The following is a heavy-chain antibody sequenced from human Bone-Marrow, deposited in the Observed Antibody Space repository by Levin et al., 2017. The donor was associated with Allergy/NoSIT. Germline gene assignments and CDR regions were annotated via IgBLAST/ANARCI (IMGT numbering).Heavy chain of an antibody. CDR3: ARHEDCPGDCFLNVIDY. CDR1: GDSVSNTNYY. CDR2: IHYSGKT. Sequence: SQTLSLTCVVSGDSVSNTNYYWGWLRQPPGKGLEWIGSIHYSGKTYYNPSLKSRVTISADASNNQFSLRLTSVTAADTAVYYCARHEDCPGDCFLNVIDYWGQGTLLTVSS. D-gene: IGHD2-21*02. V-gene: IGHV4-39*01. J-gene: IGHJ4*02.